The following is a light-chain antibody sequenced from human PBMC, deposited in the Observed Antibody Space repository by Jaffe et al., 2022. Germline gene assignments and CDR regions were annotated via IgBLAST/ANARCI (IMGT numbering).Light chain of an antibody. CDR3: LQGTHWPQGFT. J-gene: IGKJ2*01. V-gene: IGKV2-30*02. CDR2: KVS. Sequence: DVVMTQSPLSLPVTLGQPASISCRSSQSLVHSDGNTYLAWFHQRPGQPPRRLIHKVSDRDSGVPDRFSGSGSDTDFTLTVSRVEAEDVGVFYCLQGTHWPQGFTFGRGTKLEIK. CDR1: QSLVHSDGNTY.